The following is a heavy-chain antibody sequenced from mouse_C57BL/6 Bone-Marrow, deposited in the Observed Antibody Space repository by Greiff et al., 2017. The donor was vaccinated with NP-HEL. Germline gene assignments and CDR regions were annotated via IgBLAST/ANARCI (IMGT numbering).Heavy chain of an antibody. J-gene: IGHJ3*01. V-gene: IGHV1-80*01. CDR3: ARGVYYYGSSPWFAY. Sequence: VMLVESGAELVKPGASVKISCKASGYAFSSYWMNWVKQRPGKGLEWIGQIYPGDGDTNYNGKFKGKATLTADKSSSTAYMQLSSLTSEDSAVYFCARGVYYYGSSPWFAYWGQGTLVTVSA. CDR2: IYPGDGDT. CDR1: GYAFSSYW. D-gene: IGHD1-1*01.